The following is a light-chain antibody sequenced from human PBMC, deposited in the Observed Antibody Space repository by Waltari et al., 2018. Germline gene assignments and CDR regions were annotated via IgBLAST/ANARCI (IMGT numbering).Light chain of an antibody. Sequence: SALTQPASVSGSPGQSITISCTGTSSDVGGFNYVSWYQQYPGKAPKVLIHEVSNRASGVSTLFSGSKSGNTASLTISGLQAEDEADYYCGSYTSSSTYVFGTGTKVTVL. CDR1: SSDVGGFNY. CDR3: GSYTSSSTYV. V-gene: IGLV2-14*01. CDR2: EVS. J-gene: IGLJ1*01.